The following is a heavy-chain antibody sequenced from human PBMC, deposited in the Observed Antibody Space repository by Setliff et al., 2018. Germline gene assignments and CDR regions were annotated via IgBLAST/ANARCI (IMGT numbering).Heavy chain of an antibody. CDR2: INPNAGNI. Sequence: ASVKVSCKASGYTFTAYYIHWVRQAPGQGLEWMGWINPNAGNINYIQKFQGRVTMTRDTSISTAYMELRRPKSDDTAVYYCARGEHIVSGDFYHYIDVWGKGTTVTVSS. V-gene: IGHV1-2*02. D-gene: IGHD2-15*01. J-gene: IGHJ6*03. CDR3: ARGEHIVSGDFYHYIDV. CDR1: GYTFTAYY.